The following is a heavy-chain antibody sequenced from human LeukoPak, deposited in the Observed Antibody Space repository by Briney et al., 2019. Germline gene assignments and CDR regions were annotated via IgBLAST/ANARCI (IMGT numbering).Heavy chain of an antibody. CDR2: ISSSSNYI. CDR1: GLTFSTYS. V-gene: IGHV3-21*01. J-gene: IGHJ4*02. D-gene: IGHD3-10*01. Sequence: GGSLRLSCAASGLTFSTYSMNWVRQAPGKGLEWVSSISSSSNYIYYADSVKGRFTISRDNAKNSLYLQMNSLRAEDPAVYHSARVPHAMVRGVIITEFYFDYWGQGTLVTVSS. CDR3: ARVPHAMVRGVIITEFYFDY.